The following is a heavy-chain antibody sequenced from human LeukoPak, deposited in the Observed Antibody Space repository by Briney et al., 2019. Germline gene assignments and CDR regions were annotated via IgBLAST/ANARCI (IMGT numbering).Heavy chain of an antibody. CDR2: IYYDGNNK. CDR1: GFTFSDHG. D-gene: IGHD6-19*01. J-gene: IGHJ5*02. Sequence: GGSLRLSCEASGFTFSDHGIHWVRHTPGKGLEWLAIIYYDGNNKYYADSAKGRFTISRDNPKNTLYLQMNSLRAEDTAVYYCARDREQWLVRGQFDPWGQGTLVTVSS. V-gene: IGHV3-33*01. CDR3: ARDREQWLVRGQFDP.